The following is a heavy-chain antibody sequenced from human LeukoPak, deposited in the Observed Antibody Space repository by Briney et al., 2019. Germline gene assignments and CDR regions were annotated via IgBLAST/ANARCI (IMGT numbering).Heavy chain of an antibody. V-gene: IGHV4-34*01. CDR1: GGSFSGYY. J-gene: IGHJ4*02. CDR3: ARNFGVATFDY. CDR2: INHSGST. Sequence: KTSETLPLTCAVYGGSFSGYYWSWIRQTPGKGLEWIGEINHSGSTNYNPSLKSRVTISVDTSKNQFSLKLSSVTAADTAVYYCARNFGVATFDYWGQGTLVTVSS. D-gene: IGHD3-3*01.